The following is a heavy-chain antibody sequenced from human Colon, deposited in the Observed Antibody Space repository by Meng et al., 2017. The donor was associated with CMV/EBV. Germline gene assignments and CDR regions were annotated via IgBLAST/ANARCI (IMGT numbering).Heavy chain of an antibody. Sequence: SETLSLTCTVSGGSISSYYWSWIRQPPGKELEWIGYIYSNGGTNYSPSLKSRVTISVDTSKNQFSLRLNSVTAADTAVYYCAGNVEVLPTAKVLWDSWGQGMLVTVSS. CDR1: GGSISSYY. CDR3: AGNVEVLPTAKVLWDS. D-gene: IGHD2-2*01. J-gene: IGHJ4*02. CDR2: IYSNGGT. V-gene: IGHV4-59*01.